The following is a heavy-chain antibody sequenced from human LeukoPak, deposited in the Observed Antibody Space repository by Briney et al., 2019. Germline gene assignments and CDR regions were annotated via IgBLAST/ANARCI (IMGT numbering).Heavy chain of an antibody. CDR2: ISYDGSNK. D-gene: IGHD3-9*01. V-gene: IGHV3-30*04. CDR1: GFTFSSYA. Sequence: PGRSLRLSCAASGFTFSSYAMHWVRQAPGKGLEWVAVISYDGSNKYYADSVKGRFTISRDNSKNTLYLQMNSLRAEDTAVYYCASLDFSDAFDIWGQGTMVTVSS. CDR3: ASLDFSDAFDI. J-gene: IGHJ3*02.